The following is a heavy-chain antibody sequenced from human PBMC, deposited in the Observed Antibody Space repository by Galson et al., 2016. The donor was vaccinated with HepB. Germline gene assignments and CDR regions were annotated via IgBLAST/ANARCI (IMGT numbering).Heavy chain of an antibody. V-gene: IGHV3-23*01. CDR1: GFTFGSYG. D-gene: IGHD2-2*01. J-gene: IGHJ6*04. CDR2: ISRGGDSR. CDR3: VQGSTAPAV. Sequence: SLRLSCAASGFTFGSYGMTWVRQAPGKGLECVASISRGGDSRDYADSVRGRFTISRDNSKNIIYLQMNSLRAEDTALYYCVQGSTAPAVWGKGTTVTVSS.